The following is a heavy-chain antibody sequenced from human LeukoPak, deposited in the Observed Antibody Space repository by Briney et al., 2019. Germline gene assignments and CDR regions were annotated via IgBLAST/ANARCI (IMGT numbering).Heavy chain of an antibody. D-gene: IGHD3-3*01. J-gene: IGHJ4*02. Sequence: GGSLRLSCAASGFTFSSYAMHWVRQAPGKGLEWVAVISYDGSNKYYADSVKGRFTISRDNSKNTLYLQMNSLRAEDTAVYYCAKVGRFLEWETTRGEVDYWGQGALVTVSS. V-gene: IGHV3-30-3*01. CDR3: AKVGRFLEWETTRGEVDY. CDR2: ISYDGSNK. CDR1: GFTFSSYA.